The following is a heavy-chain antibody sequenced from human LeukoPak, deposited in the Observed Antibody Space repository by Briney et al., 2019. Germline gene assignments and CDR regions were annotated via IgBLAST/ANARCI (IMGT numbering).Heavy chain of an antibody. Sequence: ASVKVSCKASGYTFTSYYMHWVRQAPGQGLEWMGIINPSGGSTSYAQKFQGRITMTRDISTNTVYMELSSLTSEDTAVYYCARAWESIAGYYFDYWGQGTLVTVSS. CDR2: INPSGGST. D-gene: IGHD1-26*01. J-gene: IGHJ4*02. CDR1: GYTFTSYY. CDR3: ARAWESIAGYYFDY. V-gene: IGHV1-46*01.